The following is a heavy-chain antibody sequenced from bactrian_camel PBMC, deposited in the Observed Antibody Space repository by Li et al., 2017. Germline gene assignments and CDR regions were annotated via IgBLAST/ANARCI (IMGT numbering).Heavy chain of an antibody. CDR2: ITNGHGSGT. V-gene: IGHV3S31*01. CDR3: SSLYNRY. CDR1: GYSFGSYP. Sequence: VQLVESGGGSVQSGGSLRLSCVYSGYSFGSYPMGWFRQGPGKGLDWVSSITNGHGSGTDYADSVKGRFTISEDYAQNTLYLQLNSLKPEDTAMYFCSSLYNRYWGQGTQVTVS. J-gene: IGHJ4*01.